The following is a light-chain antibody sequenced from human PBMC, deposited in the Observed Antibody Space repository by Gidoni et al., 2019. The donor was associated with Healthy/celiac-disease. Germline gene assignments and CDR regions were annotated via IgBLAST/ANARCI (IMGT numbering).Light chain of an antibody. CDR3: QQYGSSPGT. CDR2: GAS. CDR1: QSVSSSY. Sequence: EIVLTHSPGTLSLSPGERATLSCRASQSVSSSYLAWYQQKPGQAPRLLSYGASSRATGIPDRFSGSGSGTDFTLTISRLEPEDFAVYYCQQYGSSPGTFGQXTKLEIK. J-gene: IGKJ2*01. V-gene: IGKV3-20*01.